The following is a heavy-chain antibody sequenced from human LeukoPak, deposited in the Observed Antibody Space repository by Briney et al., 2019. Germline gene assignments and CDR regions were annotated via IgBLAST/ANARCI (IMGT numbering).Heavy chain of an antibody. D-gene: IGHD2/OR15-2a*01. Sequence: PGGSLRLSCAASGFTFSSYWMSWVRQAPGKGLEWVANIKQDGSEKYYVDSVKGRFTISRDNSKKTLYLQMNSLTAEDTGIYNCAKGRQYLDFYFDYWGRGSLVTVSS. CDR3: AKGRQYLDFYFDY. J-gene: IGHJ4*02. CDR2: IKQDGSEK. V-gene: IGHV3-7*03. CDR1: GFTFSSYW.